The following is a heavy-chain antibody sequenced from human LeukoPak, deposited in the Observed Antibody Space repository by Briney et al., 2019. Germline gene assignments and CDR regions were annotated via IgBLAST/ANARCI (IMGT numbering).Heavy chain of an antibody. J-gene: IGHJ4*02. V-gene: IGHV3-21*01. D-gene: IGHD1-26*01. CDR3: ARDDGSYSRSPGFDN. CDR2: ISSSSSYK. CDR1: GFTFSNFG. Sequence: GGSLRLSCAASGFTFSNFGMHWVRQAPGKGLEWVSSISSSSSYKYYADSVKGRFTISRDNAKNSLYLQMNSLRAEDTAVYYCARDDGSYSRSPGFDNWGQGTLVTVSS.